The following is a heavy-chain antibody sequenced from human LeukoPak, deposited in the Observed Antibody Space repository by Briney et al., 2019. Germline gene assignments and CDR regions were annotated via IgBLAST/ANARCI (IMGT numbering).Heavy chain of an antibody. V-gene: IGHV3-30*03. CDR2: ISYDGSNK. J-gene: IGHJ6*02. D-gene: IGHD3-3*01. Sequence: GGSLRLSCAASGFTFSSYGMHWVRQAPGKGLEWVAVISYDGSNKYYADSVKGRFTISRDNSKNTLYLQMNSLRAEDTAVYYCAGGLRAYYYYGMDVWGQGTTVTVSS. CDR3: AGGLRAYYYYGMDV. CDR1: GFTFSSYG.